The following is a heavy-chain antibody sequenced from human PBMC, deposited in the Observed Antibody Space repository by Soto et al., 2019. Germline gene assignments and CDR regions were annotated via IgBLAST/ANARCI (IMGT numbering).Heavy chain of an antibody. Sequence: EVQLVESGGVLIKPGGALRLSCAASGSTFSDEWMNWGLQAPGKGLEWVGRIKNKPTGETTDYAAPVKGRFTISIDDSESQLVLQMNHLKSDDRALYQLTRGNHGAFHHWGQGTPVT. CDR1: GSTFSDEW. CDR2: IKNKPTGETT. D-gene: IGHD3-16*01. CDR3: TRGNHGAFHH. V-gene: IGHV3-15*07. J-gene: IGHJ6*01.